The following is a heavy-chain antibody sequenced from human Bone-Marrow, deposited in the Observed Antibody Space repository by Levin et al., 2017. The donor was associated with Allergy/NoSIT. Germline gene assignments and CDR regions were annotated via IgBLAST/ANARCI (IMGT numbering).Heavy chain of an antibody. D-gene: IGHD5-24*01. CDR3: AKDLWEMATPYYFDF. J-gene: IGHJ4*02. CDR1: GFTFRSFA. CDR2: ISGSGNST. Sequence: QTGGSLRLSCAASGFTFRSFAMGWVRQSPRKGLEWVSSISGSGNSTYYADSVRGRFTISRDNFKNTLFLQMNSLRSEDAAIYYCAKDLWEMATPYYFDFWGQGSLVAVSS. V-gene: IGHV3-23*01.